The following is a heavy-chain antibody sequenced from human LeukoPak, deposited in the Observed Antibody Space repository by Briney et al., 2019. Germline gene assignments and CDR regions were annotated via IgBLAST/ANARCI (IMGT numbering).Heavy chain of an antibody. D-gene: IGHD3-22*01. V-gene: IGHV4-59*08. Sequence: SETLSLTCTVSGGSISSYYWSWIRQPPGQGLEWIGYIYYSGSTNYNPSLKSRVTISVDTSKNQFSLKLSSVTAADTAVYYCARQDAGWLPDYWGQGTLVTVSS. CDR2: IYYSGST. CDR3: ARQDAGWLPDY. CDR1: GGSISSYY. J-gene: IGHJ4*02.